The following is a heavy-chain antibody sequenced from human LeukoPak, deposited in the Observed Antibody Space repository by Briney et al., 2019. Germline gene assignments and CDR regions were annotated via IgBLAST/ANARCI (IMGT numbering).Heavy chain of an antibody. CDR2: INPNSGGT. CDR3: AGACSGGSCYSDAFDI. V-gene: IGHV1-2*02. D-gene: IGHD2-15*01. Sequence: ASVKVSCKASGYTFTGYYMHWVRQAPGQGLEWMGWINPNSGGTNYAQKFQGRVTMTRDTSISTAYMELSRLRSDDTAVYYCAGACSGGSCYSDAFDIWGQGTMVTVSS. CDR1: GYTFTGYY. J-gene: IGHJ3*02.